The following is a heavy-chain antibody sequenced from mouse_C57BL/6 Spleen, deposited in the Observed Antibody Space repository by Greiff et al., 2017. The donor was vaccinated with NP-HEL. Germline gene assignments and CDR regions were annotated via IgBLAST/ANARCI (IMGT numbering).Heavy chain of an antibody. Sequence: VHLVESGAELVKPGASVKISCKASGYAFSSYWMNWVKQRPGKGLEWIGQIYPGDGDTNYNGKFKGKATLTADKSSSTAYMQLSSLTSEDSAVYFCARYDYDDGFDYWGQGTTLTVSS. CDR1: GYAFSSYW. V-gene: IGHV1-80*01. J-gene: IGHJ2*01. D-gene: IGHD2-4*01. CDR3: ARYDYDDGFDY. CDR2: IYPGDGDT.